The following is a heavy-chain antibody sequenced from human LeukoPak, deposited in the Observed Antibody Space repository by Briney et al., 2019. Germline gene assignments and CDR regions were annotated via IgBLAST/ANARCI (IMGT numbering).Heavy chain of an antibody. Sequence: PGRSLRLSCAASGFTFSDYAMHWVRQAPGKGLEWVAIISYDGINQYYADSVKGRFTISRDNSQSTLYLQMNSLRREDTALYYCAKNRVVFNWNYAYYFDNWGQGTLVTVSS. J-gene: IGHJ4*02. D-gene: IGHD1-7*01. V-gene: IGHV3-30*18. CDR2: ISYDGINQ. CDR3: AKNRVVFNWNYAYYFDN. CDR1: GFTFSDYA.